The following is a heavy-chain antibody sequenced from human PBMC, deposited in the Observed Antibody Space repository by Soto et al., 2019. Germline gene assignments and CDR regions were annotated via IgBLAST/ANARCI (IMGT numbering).Heavy chain of an antibody. Sequence: QVQLQESCPGLVKPSETLSLTCTVSGGSISSYYWSWIRQPPGKGLEWIGYIYNSGNTNYNPSLKSRVTISVDTSKNQFSLKLSSVTAADTAVYYCARDRLAAAGGGRRWFDPWGQGTLVTVSS. J-gene: IGHJ5*02. CDR1: GGSISSYY. CDR3: ARDRLAAAGGGRRWFDP. CDR2: IYNSGNT. V-gene: IGHV4-59*01. D-gene: IGHD6-13*01.